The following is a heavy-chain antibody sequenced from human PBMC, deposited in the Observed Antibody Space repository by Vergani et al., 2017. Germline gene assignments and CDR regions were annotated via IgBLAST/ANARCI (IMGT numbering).Heavy chain of an antibody. CDR3: ARADYVWGSYATGWFDP. J-gene: IGHJ5*02. Sequence: EVQLVESGGGLVQPGGSLRLSCAASGFTFSSYSMNWVRQAPGKGLEWVSYISSSSSTIYYADSVKGRFTISRDNAKNSLYLQMNRLRDEDTAVYYCARADYVWGSYATGWFDPWGQGTLVTVSS. CDR2: ISSSSSTI. CDR1: GFTFSSYS. D-gene: IGHD3-16*01. V-gene: IGHV3-48*02.